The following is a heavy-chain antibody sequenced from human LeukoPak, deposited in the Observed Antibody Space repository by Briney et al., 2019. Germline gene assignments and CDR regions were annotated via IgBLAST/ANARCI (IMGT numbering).Heavy chain of an antibody. V-gene: IGHV3-7*01. J-gene: IGHJ4*02. D-gene: IGHD3-22*01. CDR2: IKQEGSET. CDR1: EFTFSNYW. Sequence: GGSLRLSCTAFEFTFSNYWMSWVRQAPGKGLEWVANIKQEGSETYSVDSVKGRFTISRDNAKNSLYLQMNSLRAEDTALYYCARGGQYSGYYYFDYWGQGTLVTVSS. CDR3: ARGGQYSGYYYFDY.